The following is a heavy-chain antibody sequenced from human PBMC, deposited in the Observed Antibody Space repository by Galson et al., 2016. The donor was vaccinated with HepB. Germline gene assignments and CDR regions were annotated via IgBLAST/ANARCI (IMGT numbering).Heavy chain of an antibody. D-gene: IGHD5-24*01. J-gene: IGHJ4*02. Sequence: SLRLSCAVSGSTFSSDWMDWVRQAPGKGLEWVANINQDGRVKHYVDSVKGRFTVSRDNSKNSLYLQMNSLRAEDTAVYYCSIRLDFWGQGTLVTVSS. CDR2: INQDGRVK. V-gene: IGHV3-7*01. CDR1: GSTFSSDW. CDR3: SIRLDF.